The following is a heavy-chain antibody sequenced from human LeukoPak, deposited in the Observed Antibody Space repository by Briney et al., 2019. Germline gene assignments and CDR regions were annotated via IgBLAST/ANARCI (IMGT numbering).Heavy chain of an antibody. CDR3: ARAPLIIRGVTDCYYYYYMDV. CDR1: GGTFSSYA. Sequence: SVKVSCKASGGTFSSYAISWVRQAPGQGLEWMGGIIPIFGTANYAQKFQGRVTITTDESTSTAYMELSSLRSEDTAVYYCARAPLIIRGVTDCYYYYYMDVWGKGTTVTVSS. CDR2: IIPIFGTA. V-gene: IGHV1-69*05. D-gene: IGHD3-10*01. J-gene: IGHJ6*03.